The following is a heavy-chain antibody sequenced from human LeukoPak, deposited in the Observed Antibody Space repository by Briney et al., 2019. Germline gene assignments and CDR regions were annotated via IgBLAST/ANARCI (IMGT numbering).Heavy chain of an antibody. CDR3: ASSGSYGRVDY. D-gene: IGHD1-26*01. Sequence: GGSLRLSCTASGFTVSRNYMTWVRQAPGKNLEWVSVIYSGGSTHYADSVKGRFTISRDNSKNTLYLQMNSLRAEDTAVYYCASSGSYGRVDYWGQGTLVTVSS. V-gene: IGHV3-53*01. CDR2: IYSGGST. J-gene: IGHJ4*02. CDR1: GFTVSRNY.